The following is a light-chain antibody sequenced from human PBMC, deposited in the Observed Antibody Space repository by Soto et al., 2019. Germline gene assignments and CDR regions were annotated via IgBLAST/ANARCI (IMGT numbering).Light chain of an antibody. CDR1: SSDVGGYEF. J-gene: IGLJ3*02. CDR3: SSYASGSTWV. Sequence: QSVLTQPASVSGSRGQSITISCTGTSSDVGGYEFVSWFQHHPGKVPKLIIYDVSNRPSGVSNRFSGSKSGSTASLTISGLQADDEADYYCSSYASGSTWVFGGGTKLTVL. V-gene: IGLV2-14*03. CDR2: DVS.